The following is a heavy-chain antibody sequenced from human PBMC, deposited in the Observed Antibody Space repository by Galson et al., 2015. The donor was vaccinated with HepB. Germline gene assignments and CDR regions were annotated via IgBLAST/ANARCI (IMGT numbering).Heavy chain of an antibody. CDR3: ARTGLEWLLFLGSHDY. Sequence: SVKVSCKASGYTFTSYGISWVRQAPGQGLEWMGWISAYNGNTNYAQKLQGRVTMTTDTSTSTAYMELRSLRSDDTAVYYCARTGLEWLLFLGSHDYWGQGTLVTVSS. J-gene: IGHJ4*02. CDR2: ISAYNGNT. CDR1: GYTFTSYG. V-gene: IGHV1-18*01. D-gene: IGHD3-3*01.